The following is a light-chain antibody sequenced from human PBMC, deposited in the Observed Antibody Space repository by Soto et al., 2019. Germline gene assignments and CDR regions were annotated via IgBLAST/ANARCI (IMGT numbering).Light chain of an antibody. CDR3: QQYGGSPRT. V-gene: IGKV3-20*01. Sequence: EIVMTQSPATLSVSPGERATLSCRASQSVSSSSLAWYQQKRGQAPRLLIHDASNRATGIPDRFSGSGSGTDFTLTISRLEPEDFAVYYCQQYGGSPRTFGQGTKVDIK. CDR1: QSVSSSS. J-gene: IGKJ1*01. CDR2: DAS.